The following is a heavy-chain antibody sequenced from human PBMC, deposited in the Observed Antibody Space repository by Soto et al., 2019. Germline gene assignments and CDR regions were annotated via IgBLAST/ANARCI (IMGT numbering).Heavy chain of an antibody. Sequence: ASVKVSCQASGGTFRSSTISWVRQAPGQGLEWMGRIIPILGIANYAQKFQGRVTITADKSTSTAYMELSSLRSEDTAVYYCARGARYSSSPHFDYWGQGTLVTVSS. V-gene: IGHV1-69*02. CDR2: IIPILGIA. D-gene: IGHD6-6*01. CDR1: GGTFRSST. J-gene: IGHJ4*02. CDR3: ARGARYSSSPHFDY.